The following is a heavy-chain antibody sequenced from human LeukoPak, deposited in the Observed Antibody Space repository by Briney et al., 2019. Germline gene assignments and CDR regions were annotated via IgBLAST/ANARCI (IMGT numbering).Heavy chain of an antibody. CDR3: AKANDYGDYGYPDV. D-gene: IGHD4-17*01. V-gene: IGHV3-23*01. J-gene: IGHJ6*04. CDR2: IGSGHHT. Sequence: GGCLRLSCTASGFTFTNYAIMWVRQAPGKGLAWGSGIGSGHHTYYADSVRGRFTISRDNSGSTVYLQMNKLRPEDTGLYFCAKANDYGDYGYPDVWGEGASVTVSS. CDR1: GFTFTNYA.